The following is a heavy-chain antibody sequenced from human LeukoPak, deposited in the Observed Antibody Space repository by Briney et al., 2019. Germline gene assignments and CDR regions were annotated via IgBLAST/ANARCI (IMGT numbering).Heavy chain of an antibody. V-gene: IGHV3-11*04. D-gene: IGHD3-10*01. J-gene: IGHJ6*03. CDR3: AGIGPHYYYYYMDV. CDR1: GFTFSDYY. CDR2: ISSSGSTI. Sequence: GGPLRLSCAASGFTFSDYYMSWIRQAPGKGLEWVSYISSSGSTIYYADSVKGRFTISRDNAKNSLYLQMNSLRAEDTAVYYCAGIGPHYYYYYMDVWGKGTTVTVSS.